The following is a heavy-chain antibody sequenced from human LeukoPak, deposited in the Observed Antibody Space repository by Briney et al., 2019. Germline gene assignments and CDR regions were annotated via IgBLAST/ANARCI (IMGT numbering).Heavy chain of an antibody. D-gene: IGHD3-22*01. CDR2: IIPIFGTA. CDR1: GGTFSSYA. Sequence: SVKVSCKASGGTFSSYAISWVRQAPGQGLEWMGRIIPIFGTANYAQKFQGRVTITTDESTSTAYMELSGLRSEDTAVYYCAREMITMIDYYYMDVWGKGTTVTVSS. CDR3: AREMITMIDYYYMDV. J-gene: IGHJ6*03. V-gene: IGHV1-69*05.